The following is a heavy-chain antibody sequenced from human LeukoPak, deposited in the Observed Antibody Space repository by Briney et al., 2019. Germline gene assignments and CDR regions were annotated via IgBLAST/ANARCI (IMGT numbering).Heavy chain of an antibody. CDR2: IYTSGST. CDR3: ARAGYSSGWVFDY. Sequence: PSETLSLTCTVSGGSISSYYWSWIRQPPGKGLEWIGYIYTSGSTNYNLSLKSRVTISVDTSKNQFSLKLSSVTAADTAVYYCARAGYSSGWVFDYWGQGTLVTVSS. CDR1: GGSISSYY. D-gene: IGHD6-19*01. J-gene: IGHJ4*02. V-gene: IGHV4-4*08.